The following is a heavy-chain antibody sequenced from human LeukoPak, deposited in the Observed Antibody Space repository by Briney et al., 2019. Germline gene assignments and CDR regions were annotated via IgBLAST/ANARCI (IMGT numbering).Heavy chain of an antibody. CDR2: ISNNGDTT. CDR3: ARRFAAQLAFVDV. D-gene: IGHD3-3*02. V-gene: IGHV3-64*01. Sequence: GGSLRLSCAASGFTFSDYAMHWVRQVPGMGLEYVSAISNNGDTTYYAHSVKGRFTISRDNSKNTLYLQMGGLIAEDMAVYYCARRFAAQLAFVDVWGKGTTVTISS. CDR1: GFTFSDYA. J-gene: IGHJ6*04.